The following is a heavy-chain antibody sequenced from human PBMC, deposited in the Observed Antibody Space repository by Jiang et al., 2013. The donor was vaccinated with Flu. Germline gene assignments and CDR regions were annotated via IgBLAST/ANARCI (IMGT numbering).Heavy chain of an antibody. Sequence: QLVESGAEVKKPGASVKVSCMASGYTFTGLYMHWVRQAPGQGLEWVGWINPSSGGTRYAEKFQGRVTMTRDTSNSTAYMELSSLRSDDTAVYYCMRDCGSRGADVFDIWGQGTMVTVSS. CDR2: INPSSGGT. CDR3: MRDCGSRGADVFDI. D-gene: IGHD3-16*01. CDR1: GYTFTGLY. J-gene: IGHJ3*02. V-gene: IGHV1-2*02.